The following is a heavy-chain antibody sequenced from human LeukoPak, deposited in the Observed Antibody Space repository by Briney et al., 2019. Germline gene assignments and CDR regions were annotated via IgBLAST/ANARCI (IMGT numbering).Heavy chain of an antibody. Sequence: PSETLSLTCTVSGGSISSSSYYWGWIRQPPGKGLEWIGSIYYSGSTYYNPSLKSRVTISVDTSKNQFSLKLSSVTAADTAVYHCASLAPGYYYMDVWGKGTTVTVSS. V-gene: IGHV4-39*01. CDR3: ASLAPGYYYMDV. CDR2: IYYSGST. J-gene: IGHJ6*03. CDR1: GGSISSSSYY.